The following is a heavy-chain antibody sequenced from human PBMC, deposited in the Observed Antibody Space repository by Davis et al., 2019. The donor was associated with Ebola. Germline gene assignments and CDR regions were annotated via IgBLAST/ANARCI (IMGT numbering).Heavy chain of an antibody. CDR3: ARRGHYDILTGYQDFDY. J-gene: IGHJ4*02. V-gene: IGHV3-30*03. Sequence: GESLKISCAASGLSFSTYGMHWVRQAPGKGLELVAFISYDASNKHHADSVKGRFTISRDNAKNSLYLQMNSLRAEDTAVYYCARRGHYDILTGYQDFDYWGQGTLVTVS. CDR1: GLSFSTYG. D-gene: IGHD3-9*01. CDR2: ISYDASNK.